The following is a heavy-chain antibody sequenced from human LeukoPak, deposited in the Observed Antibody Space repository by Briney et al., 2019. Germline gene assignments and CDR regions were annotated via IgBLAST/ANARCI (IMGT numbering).Heavy chain of an antibody. V-gene: IGHV3-7*01. D-gene: IGHD3-3*01. Sequence: PGGTLRLSCAASGFTFSSYWMSWVRQAPGKGMELVANIKQDGSEKYYVDSVKGRFTISRDNAKNSLYLQMNGLRAEDTAVYYCARVTDYDFWSGYLYWGQGTLVTVSS. J-gene: IGHJ4*02. CDR2: IKQDGSEK. CDR3: ARVTDYDFWSGYLY. CDR1: GFTFSSYW.